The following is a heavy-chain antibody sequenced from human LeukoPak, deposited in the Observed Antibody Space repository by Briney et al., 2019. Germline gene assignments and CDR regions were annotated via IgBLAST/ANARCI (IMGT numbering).Heavy chain of an antibody. V-gene: IGHV1-69*05. CDR3: ARGSGGSYSPGDYYYYMDV. CDR2: IIPIFGTA. D-gene: IGHD1-26*01. Sequence: SVKVSCKASGGTFSSYAISWVRQAPGQGLEWMGGIIPIFGTANYAQKFQGRVTITTDESTSTAYMELCSLRSEDTAVYYCARGSGGSYSPGDYYYYMDVWGKGTTVTVSS. J-gene: IGHJ6*03. CDR1: GGTFSSYA.